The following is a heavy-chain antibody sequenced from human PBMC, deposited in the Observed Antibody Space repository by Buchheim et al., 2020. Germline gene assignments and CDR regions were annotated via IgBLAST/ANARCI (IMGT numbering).Heavy chain of an antibody. CDR1: GFTFSSYA. V-gene: IGHV3-23*01. CDR2: ISGDGANT. D-gene: IGHD6-6*01. Sequence: EVQVLESGGGLVQPGGSLRLSCAASGFTFSSYAMSWVRQTPGKGLEWVSGISGDGANTYYADSVKGRFTTSRDNSKNTVYRRMHSLRAEDTALYYCATYKYSSSSDYYYGMDVWGQGTT. CDR3: ATYKYSSSSDYYYGMDV. J-gene: IGHJ6*02.